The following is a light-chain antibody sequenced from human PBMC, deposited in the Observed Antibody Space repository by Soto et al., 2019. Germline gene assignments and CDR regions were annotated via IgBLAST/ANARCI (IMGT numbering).Light chain of an antibody. J-gene: IGKJ1*01. Sequence: DIQMTQSPSSLSASLGDRVTISCRASQDISIYLAWYQQKPGKAPKLLIYDASNLESGVPSRFSGGGSGTEFSLTISSLQPDDFATYYCQQYNYFWAFGQGTKVDI. CDR1: QDISIY. CDR3: QQYNYFWA. V-gene: IGKV1-16*01. CDR2: DAS.